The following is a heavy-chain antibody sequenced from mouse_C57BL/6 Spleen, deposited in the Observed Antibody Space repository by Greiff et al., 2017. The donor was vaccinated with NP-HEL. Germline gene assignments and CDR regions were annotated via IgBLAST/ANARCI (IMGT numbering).Heavy chain of an antibody. J-gene: IGHJ1*03. CDR3: ARSITTVVVHWYFDV. D-gene: IGHD1-1*01. CDR2: IYPGDGDT. V-gene: IGHV1-82*01. CDR1: GYAFSSSW. Sequence: VQLQQSGPELVKPGASVKISCKASGYAFSSSWMNWVKQRPGKGLEWIGRIYPGDGDTNYNGKFKGKATLTADKSSSTAYMQLSSLTSEDSAVYFCARSITTVVVHWYFDVWGTGTTVTVSS.